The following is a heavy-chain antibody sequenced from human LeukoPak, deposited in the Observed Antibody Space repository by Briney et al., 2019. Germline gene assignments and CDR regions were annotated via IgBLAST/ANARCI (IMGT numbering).Heavy chain of an antibody. CDR1: GGSFSGYY. D-gene: IGHD3-16*02. CDR3: ARHGLSLYDYVWGSYRYLGGYFDY. J-gene: IGHJ4*02. CDR2: INHSGST. V-gene: IGHV4-34*01. Sequence: SETLSLTCAVYGGSFSGYYWSWIRQPPGKGLEWIGEINHSGSTNYNPSLKSRVTISVDTSKNQFSLKLSSVTAADTAVYYCARHGLSLYDYVWGSYRYLGGYFDYWGQGTLVTASS.